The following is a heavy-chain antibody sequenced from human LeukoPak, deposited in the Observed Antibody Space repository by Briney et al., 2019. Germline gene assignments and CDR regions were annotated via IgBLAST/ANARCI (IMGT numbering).Heavy chain of an antibody. CDR2: IYYSGST. Sequence: PSETLSLTCTVSGGSISSYYWSWIRQPPGKGLEWIGYIYYSGSTNYNPSLKSRVTISVDTSKNQFSLKLSSVTAADTAAYYCARVDCGGDCCFDYWGQGTLVTVSS. CDR3: ARVDCGGDCCFDY. J-gene: IGHJ4*02. CDR1: GGSISSYY. D-gene: IGHD2-21*02. V-gene: IGHV4-59*01.